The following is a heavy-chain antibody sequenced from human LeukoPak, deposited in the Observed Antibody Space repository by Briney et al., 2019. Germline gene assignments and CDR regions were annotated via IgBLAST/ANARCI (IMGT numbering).Heavy chain of an antibody. CDR2: IHYSGST. CDR3: ARPEGRNANGLPYFSF. V-gene: IGHV4-39*01. J-gene: IGHJ4*01. CDR1: GSSIRSSSYH. D-gene: IGHD2/OR15-2a*01. Sequence: SETLSLTCTVSGSSIRSSSYHWGWVRQPPGKGLEWIGNIHYSGSTSYNPSLKSRVPLSVDTSKNQFSLKLSSVTAADTAVFYCARPEGRNANGLPYFSFRGQGALVTVSS.